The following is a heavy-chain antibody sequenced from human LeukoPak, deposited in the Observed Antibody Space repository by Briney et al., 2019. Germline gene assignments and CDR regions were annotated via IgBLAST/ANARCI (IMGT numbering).Heavy chain of an antibody. J-gene: IGHJ4*02. CDR2: ISYDGSNK. Sequence: GGSLRLSCAASGFTFSSYAMHWVRQAPGKGLERVAVISYDGSNKYYADSVKGRFTISRDNSKNTLYLQMNSLRAEDTAVYYCARLVGDVTTWDCWGQGTLVTVSS. D-gene: IGHD1-26*01. CDR3: ARLVGDVTTWDC. V-gene: IGHV3-30*04. CDR1: GFTFSSYA.